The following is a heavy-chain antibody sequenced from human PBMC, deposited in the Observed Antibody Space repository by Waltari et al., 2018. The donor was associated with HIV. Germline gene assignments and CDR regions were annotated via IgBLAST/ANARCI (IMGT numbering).Heavy chain of an antibody. J-gene: IGHJ3*02. Sequence: QVQLQESGPRLVKASETLSLTCTVSASSISSNYYWGWIRQPPGKGLQWIGSSYRTGTTYYKSSLKSRVTISADLSKNQFSLKLTSVSAADTAVYYCARDQDYYDSSGYTCYAFDIWGQGTSVTVSS. CDR2: SYRTGTT. V-gene: IGHV4-38-2*02. D-gene: IGHD3-22*01. CDR1: ASSISSNYY. CDR3: ARDQDYYDSSGYTCYAFDI.